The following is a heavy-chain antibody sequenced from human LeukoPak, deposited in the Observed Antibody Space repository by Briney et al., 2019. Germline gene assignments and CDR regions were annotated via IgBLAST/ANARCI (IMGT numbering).Heavy chain of an antibody. V-gene: IGHV3-21*04. J-gene: IGHJ4*02. Sequence: GGSLRLSCAASGFTFSSYSMNWVRQAPGKGLEWVSSISSSSSYIYYADSVKGRFTISRDNAKNSLYLQMNSLRAEDTALYYFAKGGITATTPEFYYWGQGTLVTVSS. CDR2: ISSSSSYI. CDR3: AKGGITATTPEFYY. CDR1: GFTFSSYS. D-gene: IGHD4-17*01.